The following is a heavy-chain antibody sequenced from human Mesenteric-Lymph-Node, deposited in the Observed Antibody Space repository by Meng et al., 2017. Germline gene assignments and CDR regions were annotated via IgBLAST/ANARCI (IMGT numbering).Heavy chain of an antibody. CDR2: IYSGGST. CDR3: ARDKYGGYVGLYFDY. V-gene: IGHV3-53*01. D-gene: IGHD5-12*01. J-gene: IGHJ4*02. CDR1: GFTVSSNY. Sequence: GESLKISCAASGFTVSSNYMSWVRQAPGKGLEWVSVIYSGGSTYYADSVKGRFTISRDNSKNTLYLQMNSLRAEDTAVYYCARDKYGGYVGLYFDYWGQGTLVTVSS.